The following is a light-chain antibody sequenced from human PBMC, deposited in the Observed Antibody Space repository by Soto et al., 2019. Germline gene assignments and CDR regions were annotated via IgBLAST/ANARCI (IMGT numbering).Light chain of an antibody. CDR3: QQYDSYST. J-gene: IGKJ4*01. Sequence: DIQMTQFPSTLSASVGDRVTITCRASQSIRSWLAWYQQKPGKAPNLLIYKASSLPSGVPSRFSGSGYGTEFTLTTSSLQPDDIATYDCQQYDSYSTFGGGTKVQIK. CDR2: KAS. V-gene: IGKV1-5*03. CDR1: QSIRSW.